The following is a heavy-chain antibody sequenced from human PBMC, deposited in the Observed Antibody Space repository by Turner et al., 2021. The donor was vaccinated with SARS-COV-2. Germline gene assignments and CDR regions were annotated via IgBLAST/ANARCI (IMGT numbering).Heavy chain of an antibody. V-gene: IGHV3-53*02. D-gene: IGHD1-26*01. Sequence: EVQLVETGGGLIQPGGSLRLSCAASGFVVSSNSMNWVRQAPGKGLEWISVIYSGGSTYYADSVKGRFTISRDSSKNTLYLQMNSLRAEDTAVYYCARAGVGATYYFDYWGQGTLVTVSS. CDR1: GFVVSSNS. J-gene: IGHJ4*02. CDR3: ARAGVGATYYFDY. CDR2: IYSGGST.